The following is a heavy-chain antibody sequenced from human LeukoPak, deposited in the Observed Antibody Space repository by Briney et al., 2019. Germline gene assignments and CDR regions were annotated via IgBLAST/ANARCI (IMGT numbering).Heavy chain of an antibody. J-gene: IGHJ6*02. V-gene: IGHV6-1*01. D-gene: IGHD5-24*01. Sequence: SQTLSLTCAISGDSVSSNSAAWNWIRQSPSRGLEWLGRTYYRSKWYNDYAVSVKSRITINPDTSKNQFSLQLNSVTPEDTAVYYCARLRRWLQPASYYYGLDVWGRGTTVTVSS. CDR2: TYYRSKWYN. CDR1: GDSVSSNSAA. CDR3: ARLRRWLQPASYYYGLDV.